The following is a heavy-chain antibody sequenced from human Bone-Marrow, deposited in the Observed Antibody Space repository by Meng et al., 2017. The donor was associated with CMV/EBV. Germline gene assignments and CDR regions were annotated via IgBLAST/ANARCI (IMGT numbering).Heavy chain of an antibody. CDR2: INPNSGGT. CDR3: ASPIAVAGYYFDY. D-gene: IGHD6-19*01. J-gene: IGHJ4*02. CDR1: GYTFSGYY. V-gene: IGHV1-2*02. Sequence: VQLGRSGAEVKQPGASVKVSCKASGYTFSGYYIHWVRQAPGQGLEWMGWINPNSGGTNYAQNFRGRVTMTRDTSISTPYMELSRLRSDDTAVYYCASPIAVAGYYFDYWGQGTLVTVSS.